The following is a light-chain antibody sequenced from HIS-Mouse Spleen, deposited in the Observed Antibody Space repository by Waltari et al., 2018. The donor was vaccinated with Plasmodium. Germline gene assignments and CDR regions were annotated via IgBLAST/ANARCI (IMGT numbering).Light chain of an antibody. V-gene: IGLV3-10*01. CDR2: ADS. CDR3: YSTDSSGNHRV. Sequence: SYELTQPPSVSVSPGQTARITCSGDALPNKYAYWYQQKSGQAPVLVIYADSKRPSGIPERVSGSSSATMATLTISGAQVEDEADYYCYSTDSSGNHRVFGGGTKLTVL. J-gene: IGLJ3*02. CDR1: ALPNKY.